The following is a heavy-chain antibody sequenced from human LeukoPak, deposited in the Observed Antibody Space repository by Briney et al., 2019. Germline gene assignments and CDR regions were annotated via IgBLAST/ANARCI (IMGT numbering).Heavy chain of an antibody. Sequence: GGSLRLSCAASGFTFSSSAMSCVRQAPGKGLEWVSAISGSGGSTYYADSVKGRFTISRDNSKNTLYLQMNSQRAEDTAVYYCAKARGHVLRFLDWLGYFDYWGQGTLVTVSS. J-gene: IGHJ4*02. CDR1: GFTFSSSA. D-gene: IGHD3-3*01. CDR2: ISGSGGST. CDR3: AKARGHVLRFLDWLGYFDY. V-gene: IGHV3-23*01.